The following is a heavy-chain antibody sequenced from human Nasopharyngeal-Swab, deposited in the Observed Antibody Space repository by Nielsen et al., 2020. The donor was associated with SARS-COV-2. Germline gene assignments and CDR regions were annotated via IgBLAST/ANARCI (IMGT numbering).Heavy chain of an antibody. CDR3: TRGGYSSGWPDRYGMDV. V-gene: IGHV1-2*04. CDR1: GCTFTSYY. Sequence: ASLQVSCKAFGCTFTSYYMHWMRQSPEQVLEWMGWIKPNCGGTNYAQMFHGWVTMTRETYISTADMELTRLRSDDPAVYYCTRGGYSSGWPDRYGMDVWGQGTTVTVSS. J-gene: IGHJ6*02. D-gene: IGHD6-19*01. CDR2: IKPNCGGT.